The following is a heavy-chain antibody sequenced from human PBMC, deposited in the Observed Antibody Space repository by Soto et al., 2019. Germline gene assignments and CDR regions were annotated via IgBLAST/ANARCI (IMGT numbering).Heavy chain of an antibody. D-gene: IGHD6-13*01. Sequence: SETLSLTCTVSGGCITRYYWSWIRQPPGKGLEWIGYIYYSGSTRYNPSLKSRVTISVDTSKNQFSLKLSSVTAADTAVYYCARHGPIAAAGTVFDYWGQGTLVTVSS. V-gene: IGHV4-59*08. CDR1: GGCITRYY. CDR3: ARHGPIAAAGTVFDY. CDR2: IYYSGST. J-gene: IGHJ4*02.